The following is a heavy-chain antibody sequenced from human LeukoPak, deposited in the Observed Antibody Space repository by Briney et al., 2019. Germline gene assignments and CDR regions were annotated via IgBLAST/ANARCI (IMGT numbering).Heavy chain of an antibody. D-gene: IGHD4-23*01. CDR3: ARGVYGGNSGHFDY. CDR2: IYYSGST. J-gene: IGHJ4*02. Sequence: GYIYYSGSTNYSPSLKSRVTISVDTSKNQFSLKLSSVTAADTAVYYCARGVYGGNSGHFDYWGQGTLVTVSS. V-gene: IGHV4-59*09.